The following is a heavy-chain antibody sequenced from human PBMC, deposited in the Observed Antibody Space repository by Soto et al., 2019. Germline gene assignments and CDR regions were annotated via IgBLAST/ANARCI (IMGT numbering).Heavy chain of an antibody. Sequence: GESLKISCKGSGYSFTSYWIGWVRQMPGKGLEWMGIIYPGDSDTRYSPYFQGQVTISADKSISTAYLQWSSLKASETAMYYCERPGMVVTRAFAIWGQGTMVTVS. V-gene: IGHV5-51*01. CDR3: ERPGMVVTRAFAI. J-gene: IGHJ3*02. D-gene: IGHD2-21*02. CDR1: GYSFTSYW. CDR2: IYPGDSDT.